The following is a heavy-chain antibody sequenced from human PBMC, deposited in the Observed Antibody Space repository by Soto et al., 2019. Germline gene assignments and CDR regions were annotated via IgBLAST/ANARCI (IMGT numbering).Heavy chain of an antibody. CDR1: GFTVSSNY. CDR3: ARGLYYYDSSGYYPI. J-gene: IGHJ3*02. D-gene: IGHD3-22*01. Sequence: GGSLRLSCAASGFTVSSNYMSWVRQAPGKGLEWVSVIYSGGSTYYADSVKGRFTISRDNSKNTLYLQMNSLRAEDTAVYYCARGLYYYDSSGYYPIWGQGTMVTVS. CDR2: IYSGGST. V-gene: IGHV3-53*01.